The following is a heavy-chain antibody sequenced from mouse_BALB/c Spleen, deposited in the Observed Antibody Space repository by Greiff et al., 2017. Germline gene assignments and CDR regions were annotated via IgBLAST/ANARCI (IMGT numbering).Heavy chain of an antibody. CDR1: GFAFSSYD. CDR2: ISSGGGST. J-gene: IGHJ1*01. CDR3: ASSTVVGDWYFDV. V-gene: IGHV5-12-1*01. Sequence: EVKVVESGGGLVKPGGSLKLSCAASGFAFSSYDMSWVRQTPEKRLEWVAYISSGGGSTYYPDTVKGRFTISRDNAKNTLYLQMSSLKSEDTAMYYCASSTVVGDWYFDVWGAGTTVTVSS. D-gene: IGHD1-1*01.